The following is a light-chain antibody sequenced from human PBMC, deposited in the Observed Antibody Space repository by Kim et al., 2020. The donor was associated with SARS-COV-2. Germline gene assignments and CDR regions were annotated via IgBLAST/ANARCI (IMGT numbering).Light chain of an antibody. CDR1: SSNIGAGYD. CDR3: QSYDSSLSGSV. J-gene: IGLJ1*01. CDR2: GDS. V-gene: IGLV1-40*01. Sequence: QRVTISCTGSSSNIGAGYDVHWYQQLPGTAPILLIYGDSNRPSGVPDRFSGSKSATSASLAITGLQAEDEADYYCQSYDSSLSGSVFGTGTKVTVL.